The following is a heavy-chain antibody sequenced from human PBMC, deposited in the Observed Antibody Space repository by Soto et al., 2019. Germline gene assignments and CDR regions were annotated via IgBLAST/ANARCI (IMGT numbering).Heavy chain of an antibody. CDR2: IIPIFGTA. CDR3: ARDSCSGGSCYSLGYYYYGMDV. Sequence: QVQLVQSGAEVKKPGSSVKVSFKASGGTFSSYAISWVRQAPGQGLEWMGGIIPIFGTANYAQKFQGRVTITADESTGXXDXEXISLRFEDTAVYYCARDSCSGGSCYSLGYYYYGMDVWGQGTTVTVSS. V-gene: IGHV1-69*12. CDR1: GGTFSSYA. D-gene: IGHD2-15*01. J-gene: IGHJ6*02.